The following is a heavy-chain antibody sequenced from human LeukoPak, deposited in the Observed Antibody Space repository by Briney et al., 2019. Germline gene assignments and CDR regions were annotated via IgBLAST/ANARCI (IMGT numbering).Heavy chain of an antibody. D-gene: IGHD3-10*01. CDR3: AKEDKTYYYGSGSLDY. CDR1: GGSFSGYS. Sequence: SETLSLTCAVYGGSFSGYSWNWIRQPPVKGLEWIGEINHSGGTNYNPSLKSRVTISVDTSKKQLSLKLSSVTAADTAVYYCAKEDKTYYYGSGSLDYWGQGTLVTVSS. CDR2: INHSGGT. J-gene: IGHJ4*02. V-gene: IGHV4-34*01.